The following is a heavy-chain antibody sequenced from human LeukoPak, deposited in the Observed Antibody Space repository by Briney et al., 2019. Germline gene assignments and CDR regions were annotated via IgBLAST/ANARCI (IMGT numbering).Heavy chain of an antibody. CDR2: ISYDGSNK. J-gene: IGHJ6*02. Sequence: GGSLRLSCAASGFAFSGYAMHWVRQAPGKGLEWVAVISYDGSNKYYADSVKGRFTISRDNSKNTLYLQMNGLSAEDTAVYYCAKAVVVTSYYYYGMDVWGQGTTVTVSS. V-gene: IGHV3-30*18. CDR1: GFAFSGYA. CDR3: AKAVVVTSYYYYGMDV. D-gene: IGHD2-15*01.